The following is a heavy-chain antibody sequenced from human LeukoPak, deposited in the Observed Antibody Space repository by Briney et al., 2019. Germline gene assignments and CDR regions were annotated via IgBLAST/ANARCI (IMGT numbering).Heavy chain of an antibody. CDR1: GGSFTAYY. D-gene: IGHD2-15*01. J-gene: IGHJ2*01. CDR2: INHSGRP. CDR3: ARAGQLAAAQFYWYFDL. V-gene: IGHV4-34*01. Sequence: SETLSLTCDVKGGSFTAYYWTWLRQPPGKGLEWIGEINHSGRPSYNPSLKSRLTISVDTSQNQFSLKLTSVTAADTGLYYCARAGQLAAAQFYWYFDLWGRGTLVTVSS.